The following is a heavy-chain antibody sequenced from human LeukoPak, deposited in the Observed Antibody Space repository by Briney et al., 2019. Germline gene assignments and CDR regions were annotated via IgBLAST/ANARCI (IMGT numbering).Heavy chain of an antibody. Sequence: GGSLRLSCAASGFTLSSYAMRWVRHAPGKGLEWVSGISGSGGSTYHAASVKARFTISRDNSKTTLYLQMNSLRAEDTAVYYCAKVEQLGWFAPWGQGTLVTVSS. D-gene: IGHD6-6*01. J-gene: IGHJ5*02. CDR2: ISGSGGST. CDR3: AKVEQLGWFAP. V-gene: IGHV3-23*01. CDR1: GFTLSSYA.